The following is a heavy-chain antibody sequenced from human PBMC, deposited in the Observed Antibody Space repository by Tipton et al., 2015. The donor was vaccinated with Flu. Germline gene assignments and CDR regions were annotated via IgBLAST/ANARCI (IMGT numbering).Heavy chain of an antibody. D-gene: IGHD5-24*01. Sequence: TLSLTCTVSGGSISSSSYYWGWIRQPPGKGLEWIGSIYYSGSTYYNPSLKSRVTISVDTSKNQFSLKLSSVTAAGTAVYYCARHLEGPTAYFDYWGQGTLVTVSS. J-gene: IGHJ4*02. CDR1: GGSISSSSYY. CDR2: IYYSGST. CDR3: ARHLEGPTAYFDY. V-gene: IGHV4-39*01.